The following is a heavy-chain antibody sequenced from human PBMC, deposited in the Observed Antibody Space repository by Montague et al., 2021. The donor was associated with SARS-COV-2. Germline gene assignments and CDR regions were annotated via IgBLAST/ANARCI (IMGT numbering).Heavy chain of an antibody. V-gene: IGHV4-59*08. D-gene: IGHD2-15*01. Sequence: SETLSLTCTVSGGSISSFYWSWFWQPPGTGLEWIGYISDSGSTNYNYYPTSRVTRSVDMSTNKYSLKVNSVTAADTAAYYCSSHYSATLPAVYWGQGTLVTVSS. J-gene: IGHJ4*02. CDR1: GGSISSFY. CDR3: SSHYSATLPAVY. CDR2: ISDSGST.